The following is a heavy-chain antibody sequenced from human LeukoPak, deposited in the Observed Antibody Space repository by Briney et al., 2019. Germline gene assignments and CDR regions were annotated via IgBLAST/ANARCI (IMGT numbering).Heavy chain of an antibody. CDR3: AVLSGYYPLFDY. CDR2: IYYSGST. D-gene: IGHD3-3*01. CDR1: GGSISSSSYY. V-gene: IGHV4-39*01. J-gene: IGHJ4*02. Sequence: SETLSLTCTASGGSISSSSYYWGSIRQPPGKMLEWIGRIYYSGSTYYNPSLKSRVTITVDSSKNQFSLKLSTVTAADTAVDYCAVLSGYYPLFDYWGQGTLVTVSS.